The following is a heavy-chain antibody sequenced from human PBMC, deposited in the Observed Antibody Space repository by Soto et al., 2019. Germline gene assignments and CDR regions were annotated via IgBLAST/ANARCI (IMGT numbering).Heavy chain of an antibody. D-gene: IGHD1-1*01. CDR3: AKLLQGVGTGY. CDR1: GFSFSSFP. Sequence: EVQLLESGGGLVQPGGSLRLSCAASGFSFSSFPMSWVRQALGKGLEWVSSITPGGGSTYYADTVKGRFTISRDNSKNTLYLQINSLRAEDTAVYYCAKLLQGVGTGYWGQGTLVTVSS. CDR2: ITPGGGST. V-gene: IGHV3-23*01. J-gene: IGHJ4*02.